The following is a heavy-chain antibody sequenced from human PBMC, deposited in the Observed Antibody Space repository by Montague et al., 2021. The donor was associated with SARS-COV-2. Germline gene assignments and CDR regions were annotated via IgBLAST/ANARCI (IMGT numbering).Heavy chain of an antibody. D-gene: IGHD3-10*01. Sequence: SETLSLTCTVSGGSISNYYWSWIRQPPGKGLELIGYIYYSGSTNYNPFLKIRVTITVDTSKSQFSLKLSSVTAADAAVYYCARVQRGYYYGLGVSAHFDYWAQGTLVTVSS. V-gene: IGHV4-59*01. CDR2: IYYSGST. J-gene: IGHJ4*02. CDR1: GGSISNYY. CDR3: ARVQRGYYYGLGVSAHFDY.